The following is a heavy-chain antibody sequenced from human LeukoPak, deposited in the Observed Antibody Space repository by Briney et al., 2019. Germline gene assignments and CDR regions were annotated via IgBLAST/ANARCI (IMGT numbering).Heavy chain of an antibody. D-gene: IGHD2-2*01. J-gene: IGHJ3*02. CDR3: VTSTGYSTSWGAFDI. CDR1: TYTGYY. CDR2: TSPNGAAT. Sequence: ASVKVSCKASTYTGYYMHCVRQAPGQGLEWMGWTSPNGAATNYAQKFRGRVTMTRDTSSSTAYMAVNGLTSDDTAVYHCVTSTGYSTSWGAFDIWGQGTMVTVSS. V-gene: IGHV1-2*02.